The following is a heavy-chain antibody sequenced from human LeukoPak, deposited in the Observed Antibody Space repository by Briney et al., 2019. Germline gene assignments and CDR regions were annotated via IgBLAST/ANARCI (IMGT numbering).Heavy chain of an antibody. J-gene: IGHJ4*02. CDR1: RFSFNDYA. Sequence: GGSLRLSCAAFRFSFNDYAMHWVRQAPGKGLEWVAVISFDGSVKYYVDSVKGRFTISRDNSKNTLYLQVNSLRAEDTAVYYCARDSGYNAFDYWGQGTLVTVSS. CDR2: ISFDGSVK. CDR3: ARDSGYNAFDY. D-gene: IGHD5-12*01. V-gene: IGHV3-30-3*01.